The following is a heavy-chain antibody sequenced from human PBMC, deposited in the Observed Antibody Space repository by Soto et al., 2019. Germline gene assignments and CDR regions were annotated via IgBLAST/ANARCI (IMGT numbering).Heavy chain of an antibody. D-gene: IGHD3-16*01. CDR2: SNHSGTS. CDR1: GGSFREYF. CDR3: ASKCLGQWAALGH. V-gene: IGHV4-34*01. Sequence: QMQLQQWGAGLLKPSETLSLSCAVYGGSFREYFWTWIRQSPGKGLEWIGESNHSGTSNYNPSLKSRVTISVDTSKNQFSLKLSSVTAADTAVYYCASKCLGQWAALGHWGQGTLVTVS. J-gene: IGHJ4*02.